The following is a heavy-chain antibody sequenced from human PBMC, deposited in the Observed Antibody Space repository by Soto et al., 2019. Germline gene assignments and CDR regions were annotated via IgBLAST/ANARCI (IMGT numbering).Heavy chain of an antibody. V-gene: IGHV4-31*03. J-gene: IGHJ6*02. CDR3: ARDSSALRYYDSSGSRTLYGMDV. CDR2: IYYSGST. Sequence: SETLSLTCTVSGGSISSGGYYWSWIRQHPGKGLEWIGYIYYSGSTYYNPSLKSRVTISVDTSKNQFSLKLSSVTAADTAVYYCARDSSALRYYDSSGSRTLYGMDVWGQGTTVTVSS. D-gene: IGHD3-22*01. CDR1: GGSISSGGYY.